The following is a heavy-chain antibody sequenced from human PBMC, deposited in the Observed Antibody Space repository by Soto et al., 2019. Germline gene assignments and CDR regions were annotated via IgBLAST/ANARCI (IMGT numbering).Heavy chain of an antibody. Sequence: QVQLQESGPGLVKPSETLSLTCTVSGGSISSYYWSWIRQPPGKGLEWIGYIYYSGSTNYNPSLKRRVTISVDTSKNQFSLKLSSVTAADTAVYYCARQTIADYGSSPRIWFDPWGQGTLVTVSS. V-gene: IGHV4-59*08. CDR2: IYYSGST. J-gene: IGHJ5*02. CDR1: GGSISSYY. D-gene: IGHD6-6*01. CDR3: ARQTIADYGSSPRIWFDP.